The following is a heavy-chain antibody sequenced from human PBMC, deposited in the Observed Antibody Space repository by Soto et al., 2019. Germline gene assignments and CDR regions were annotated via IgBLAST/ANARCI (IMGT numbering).Heavy chain of an antibody. CDR1: GFSFGSYA. D-gene: IGHD3-3*01. V-gene: IGHV3-23*01. CDR3: ARWSYLDY. Sequence: WGSLRLSWSASGFSFGSYALSWVRQAPGKGLEWVSTISGSDGKTFYADSVKGRFSISRDTSQSTLYLQMNSLRADDTAMYYCARWSYLDYRGQGTRVTVSS. J-gene: IGHJ4*02. CDR2: ISGSDGKT.